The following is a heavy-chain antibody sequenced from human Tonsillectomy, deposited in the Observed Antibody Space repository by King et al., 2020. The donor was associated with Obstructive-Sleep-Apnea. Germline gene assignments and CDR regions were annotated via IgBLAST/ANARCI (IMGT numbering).Heavy chain of an antibody. V-gene: IGHV3-48*04. CDR2: ISSSSSTI. CDR1: GFTFSSYS. Sequence: VQLVESGGGLVQPGGSLRLSCAASGFTFSSYSMNWVRQAPGKGLEWVSYISSSSSTIYYADSVKGRFTISRDNAKNSLYLQMNSLRAEDTAVYYCARDRAGATDYWGQGTLVTVSS. D-gene: IGHD1-26*01. J-gene: IGHJ4*02. CDR3: ARDRAGATDY.